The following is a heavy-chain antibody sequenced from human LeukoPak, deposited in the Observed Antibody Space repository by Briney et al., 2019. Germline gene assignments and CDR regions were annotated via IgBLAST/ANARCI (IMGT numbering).Heavy chain of an antibody. D-gene: IGHD5-24*01. Sequence: SGTLSLTCSVSGDSINNRDSYWGWIRQPPGKGPQWIGSIYYSGGTYHNPSLKSRFRMSVDTSKNHFSLELTSVTAADTAVYYCARHAYNYGLDYFDPWGQGTLVTVSS. CDR2: IYYSGGT. CDR3: ARHAYNYGLDYFDP. V-gene: IGHV4-39*01. J-gene: IGHJ5*02. CDR1: GDSINNRDSY.